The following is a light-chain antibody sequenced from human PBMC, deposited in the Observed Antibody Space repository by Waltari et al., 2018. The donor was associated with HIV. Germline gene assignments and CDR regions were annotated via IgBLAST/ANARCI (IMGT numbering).Light chain of an antibody. CDR2: ANS. CDR1: KSNIGAGQV. CDR3: QSSDIRLHGLWV. V-gene: IGLV1-40*01. Sequence: QSLLTQPPSVSAPPGQRITISCTGNKSNIGAGQVSHWYRQCPVTAPRLLIFANSNRPSGVPDRISGSKSTASASLAITGLQAEDEGYYYCQSSDIRLHGLWVFGGGTKVTVL. J-gene: IGLJ3*02.